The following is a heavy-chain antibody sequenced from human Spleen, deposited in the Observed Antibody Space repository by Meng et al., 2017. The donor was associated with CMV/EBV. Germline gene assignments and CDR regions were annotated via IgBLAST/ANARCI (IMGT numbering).Heavy chain of an antibody. V-gene: IGHV4-31*02. Sequence: STNSGGYSWTWIRQHPEKGLEWIGYIYYSGSTFYNPSLKSRVTISLDTSKNQFSLKLGSLTAADTAVYYCARATLLVGATSTGFFDYWGQGTLVTVSS. D-gene: IGHD1-26*01. CDR3: ARATLLVGATSTGFFDY. CDR1: STNSGGYS. CDR2: IYYSGST. J-gene: IGHJ4*02.